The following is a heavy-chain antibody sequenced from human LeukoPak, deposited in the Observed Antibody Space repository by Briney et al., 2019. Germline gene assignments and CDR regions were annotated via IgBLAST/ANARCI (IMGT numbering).Heavy chain of an antibody. J-gene: IGHJ4*02. D-gene: IGHD3-10*01. V-gene: IGHV3-7*01. CDR3: ARDGLGFGELLPLFDY. CDR2: MIYDGRLI. Sequence: PGGSLRLSCAASGFTFSTSWMSWVRQAPGKGLEWVANMIYDGRLIYYVDFVKGRFTISRDNAKNSLYLQMNSLRAEDTAVYYCARDGLGFGELLPLFDYWGQGTLVTVSS. CDR1: GFTFSTSW.